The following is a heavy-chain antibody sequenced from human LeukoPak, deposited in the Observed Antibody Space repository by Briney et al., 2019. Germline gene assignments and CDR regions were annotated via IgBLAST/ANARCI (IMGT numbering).Heavy chain of an antibody. V-gene: IGHV1-69*13. CDR2: IIPIFGTA. CDR1: GGTFSSYA. D-gene: IGHD6-13*01. CDR3: ARLVGGSSLPPRRFDP. J-gene: IGHJ5*02. Sequence: SVKVSFKASGGTFSSYAISWVRQAPGQGLEWMGGIIPIFGTANYAQKFQGRVTITADESTSTAYMELSSLRSEDTAVYYCARLVGGSSLPPRRFDPWGQGTLVTVSS.